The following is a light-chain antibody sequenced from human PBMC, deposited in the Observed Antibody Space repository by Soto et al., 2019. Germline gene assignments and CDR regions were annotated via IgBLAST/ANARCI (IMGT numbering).Light chain of an antibody. CDR1: QGINTF. CDR3: QQSYSTPIT. CDR2: AAS. J-gene: IGKJ5*01. V-gene: IGKV1-39*01. Sequence: MQFAQSPSSLSASVGDRVTITCRASQGINTFLAWYQQKPGKAPKLLIYAASTLQSGVPSRFSGSGSGTDFTLTISSLQPEDFATYFCQQSYSTPITFGQGTRLEIK.